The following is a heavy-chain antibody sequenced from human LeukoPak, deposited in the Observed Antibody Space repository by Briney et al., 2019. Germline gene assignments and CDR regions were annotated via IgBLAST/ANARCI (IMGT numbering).Heavy chain of an antibody. CDR3: ARDPVHVAGAGYMDV. CDR2: ISGSGDTT. J-gene: IGHJ6*03. D-gene: IGHD6-19*01. Sequence: TGGSLRLSCAASGFTFSRNAMSWVRQAPGMGLEWVSCISGSGDTTYYADSVKGRFTISRDNSKNTLYLQMKSLRAEDTAVYYCARDPVHVAGAGYMDVWGQGTTVTVSS. CDR1: GFTFSRNA. V-gene: IGHV3-23*01.